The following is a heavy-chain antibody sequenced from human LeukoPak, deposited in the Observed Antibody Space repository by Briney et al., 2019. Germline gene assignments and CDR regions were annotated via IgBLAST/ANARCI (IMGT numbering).Heavy chain of an antibody. D-gene: IGHD3-22*01. CDR3: ARDAARITMIVVVRVDAFDI. V-gene: IGHV4-59*12. J-gene: IGHJ3*02. CDR2: IYYSGRT. CDR1: GGSISSYY. Sequence: SETLSLTCTVSGGSISSYYWSWIRQPPGKGLEWIGYIYYSGRTNYNPSLKSRVTMSVDTSKNQFSLKLSSVTAADTAVYYCARDAARITMIVVVRVDAFDIWGQGTMVTVSS.